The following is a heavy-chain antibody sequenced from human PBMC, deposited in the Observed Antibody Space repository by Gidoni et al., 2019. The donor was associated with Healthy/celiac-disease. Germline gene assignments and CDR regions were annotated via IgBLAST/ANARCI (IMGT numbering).Heavy chain of an antibody. V-gene: IGHV3-23*01. J-gene: IGHJ4*02. Sequence: EVPLFASGGALVHPGVSLGLSCAASGFTVSSYAMSWVRQAPGQGLEWVSAIIGSGGSTYYADSVKGRFTISRDNSKNTLYLQMNSLRAEDTAVYYCAKTKRYCSGGSCYYYFDYWGQGTLVTVSS. CDR2: IIGSGGST. D-gene: IGHD2-15*01. CDR1: GFTVSSYA. CDR3: AKTKRYCSGGSCYYYFDY.